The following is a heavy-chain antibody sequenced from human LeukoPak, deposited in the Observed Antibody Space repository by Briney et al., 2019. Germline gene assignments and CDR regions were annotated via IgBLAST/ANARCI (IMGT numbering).Heavy chain of an antibody. D-gene: IGHD3-10*01. J-gene: IGHJ4*02. CDR3: AKDAVAPGSGGDYFDY. V-gene: IGHV3-23*01. CDR1: GFPFSSYA. Sequence: GSLPLSCAASGFPFSSYAMSGVGPAPGKGRAWVSVFTSSGGSTYYADSVKGRFTISGDTSKNPLYLQMNCLRAEDTAVYYCAKDAVAPGSGGDYFDYWGQGTLVTVSS. CDR2: FTSSGGST.